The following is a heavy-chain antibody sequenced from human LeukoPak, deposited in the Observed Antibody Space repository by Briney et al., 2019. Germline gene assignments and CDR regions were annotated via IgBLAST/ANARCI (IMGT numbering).Heavy chain of an antibody. V-gene: IGHV3-11*01. D-gene: IGHD6-13*01. Sequence: GGSLRLSCAASGFTFSDYNMSWIRQAPGKGREWVSYISSSGSTIYYADSVKGRFTISRDNAKNSLYLQMNSLRAEDTALYYCARDAGSSWTDFDYWGQGTLVTVSS. CDR2: ISSSGSTI. CDR1: GFTFSDYN. J-gene: IGHJ4*02. CDR3: ARDAGSSWTDFDY.